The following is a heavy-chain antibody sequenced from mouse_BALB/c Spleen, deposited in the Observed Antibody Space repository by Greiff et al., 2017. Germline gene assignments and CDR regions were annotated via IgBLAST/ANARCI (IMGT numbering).Heavy chain of an antibody. CDR2: ISYSGST. CDR1: GDSITSGY. J-gene: IGHJ3*01. Sequence: EVHLVESGPSLVKPSQTLSLTCSVTGDSITSGYWNWIRKFPGNKLEYMGYISYSGSTYYNPSLKSRISITRDTSKNQYYLQLNSVTTEDTATYYCARSPYGYDRTWFAYWGQGTLVTVSA. CDR3: ARSPYGYDRTWFAY. V-gene: IGHV3-8*02. D-gene: IGHD2-2*01.